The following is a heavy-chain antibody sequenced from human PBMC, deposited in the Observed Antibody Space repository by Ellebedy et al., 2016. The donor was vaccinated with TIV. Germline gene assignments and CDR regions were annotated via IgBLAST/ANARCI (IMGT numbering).Heavy chain of an antibody. Sequence: PGGSLRLSCAASGFTFSSYAMSGVRQAPGKGLEWVSGFGISGDTTYYADSVKGRFTISRDNSKNTLYLQMNSLRAEDTAIYYCAKGRSGTYIHHAFDYWGQGTLVTVSS. CDR2: FGISGDTT. D-gene: IGHD1-14*01. CDR3: AKGRSGTYIHHAFDY. J-gene: IGHJ4*02. V-gene: IGHV3-23*01. CDR1: GFTFSSYA.